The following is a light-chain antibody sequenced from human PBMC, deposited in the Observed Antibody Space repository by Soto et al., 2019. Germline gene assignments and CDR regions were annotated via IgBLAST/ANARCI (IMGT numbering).Light chain of an antibody. V-gene: IGLV2-14*01. J-gene: IGLJ3*02. CDR1: SSDIGDYNY. CDR3: SSHTSTSTWV. Sequence: QSALTQPASVSGSPGQSITISCTGTSSDIGDYNYVSWYQQHPGKVPKLIIFEVGDRPSGVSNRFSGSKSGYTASLTISGLQAEDEADYYCSSHTSTSTWVFGAGTKLTVL. CDR2: EVG.